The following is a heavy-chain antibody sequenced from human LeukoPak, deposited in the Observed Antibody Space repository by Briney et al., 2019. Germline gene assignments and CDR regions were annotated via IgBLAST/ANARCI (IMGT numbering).Heavy chain of an antibody. CDR2: INPNTGGT. V-gene: IGHV1-2*02. Sequence: GASVKVSCKASGYTFTDYYMHWERQAPGQGLEWMGWINPNTGGTNYAQKFQGRVTMTRDTSISTPYMELSWLRSDDTAVYYCARALYTSRSYLATSSPTNFDYWGQGTLVTVSS. CDR3: ARALYTSRSYLATSSPTNFDY. J-gene: IGHJ4*02. D-gene: IGHD6-13*01. CDR1: GYTFTDYY.